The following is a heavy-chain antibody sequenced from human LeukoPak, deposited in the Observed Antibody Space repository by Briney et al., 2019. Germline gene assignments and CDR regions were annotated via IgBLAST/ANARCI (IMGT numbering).Heavy chain of an antibody. J-gene: IGHJ3*02. CDR1: GFTFSSYG. CDR2: ISSNGSST. CDR3: ARERGGYCSSSTCSKAFDI. Sequence: GGSLRLSCTASGFTFSSYGMHWVRQAPGKGLEYVSGISSNGSSTYYANSVKDRFTVSRDNPKNTLYLQVGSLRAEDKAVYYCARERGGYCSSSTCSKAFDIWGQGTMVTVSS. V-gene: IGHV3-64*01. D-gene: IGHD2-2*01.